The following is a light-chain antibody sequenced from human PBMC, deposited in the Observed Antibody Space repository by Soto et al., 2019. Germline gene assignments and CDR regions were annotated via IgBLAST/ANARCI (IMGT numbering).Light chain of an antibody. V-gene: IGLV4-60*03. Sequence: QLVLTQSSSASASLGSSVKLTCTLSSGHSSYIIAWHQQQPGKAPRYLMKLVGSGSYNKGSGVPDRFSGSSSGADRYLTISNLQSEDEADYYCETWDSNSYVFGTGTKLTVL. CDR3: ETWDSNSYV. J-gene: IGLJ1*01. CDR2: LVGSGSY. CDR1: SGHSSYI.